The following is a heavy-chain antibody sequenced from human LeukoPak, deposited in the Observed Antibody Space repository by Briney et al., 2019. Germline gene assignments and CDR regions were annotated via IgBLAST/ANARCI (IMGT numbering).Heavy chain of an antibody. CDR1: GFTFSSYG. V-gene: IGHV3-30*02. D-gene: IGHD3-3*02. J-gene: IGHJ4*02. CDR3: AKDLAGREDH. CDR2: IRYDGKNT. Sequence: GGSLRLSCAASGFTFSSYGMHWVRQAPGEGLEWVAFIRYDGKNTYYADSVKGRFTVSRDNSKNTLYLQMNSLRDEDTAVYFCAKDLAGREDHWGQGTLVTVSS.